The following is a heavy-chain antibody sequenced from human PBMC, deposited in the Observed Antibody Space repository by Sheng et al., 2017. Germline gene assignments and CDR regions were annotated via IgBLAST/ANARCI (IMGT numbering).Heavy chain of an antibody. V-gene: IGHV3-23*04. D-gene: IGHD2-21*02. CDR2: ISGTGIDT. Sequence: DVQVVESGGGLVQPGGSLRLSCTASGFTFSNYAMGWVRQAPVKGLEWVSLISGTGIDTYYADSVRGRFTISRDNSKNTLFLQMNSLRADDTAVYYCAKANCVGDCRFYDHWGQGTLVTVSS. J-gene: IGHJ5*02. CDR3: AKANCVGDCRFYDH. CDR1: GFTFSNYA.